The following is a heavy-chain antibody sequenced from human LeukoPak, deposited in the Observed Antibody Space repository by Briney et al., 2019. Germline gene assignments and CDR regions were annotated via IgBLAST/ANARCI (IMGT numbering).Heavy chain of an antibody. J-gene: IGHJ1*01. CDR1: GFTFSNYA. D-gene: IGHD1-1*01. V-gene: IGHV3-23*01. CDR3: VKGHDAWITAEFPQQ. CDR2: VSGHSERI. Sequence: PGGSLRLSCAASGFTFSNYAMHWVRQAPGKGLEWVSAVSGHSERIFYADSVKGRFTISRDNSENTLSLQMNGLRAEDTAVYYCVKGHDAWITAEFPQQWGQGTLVTVSS.